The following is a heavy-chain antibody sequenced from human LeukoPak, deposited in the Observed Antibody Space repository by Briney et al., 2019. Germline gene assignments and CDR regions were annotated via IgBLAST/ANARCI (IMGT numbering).Heavy chain of an antibody. V-gene: IGHV3-30*02. CDR1: GFTFSSYA. Sequence: GGSLRLSCAASGFTFSSYAMSWVRQAPGKGLEWVAFIRYDGSNKYYADSVKGRFTISRDNSKNTLYLQMNSLRAEDTAVYYCAEPTYYYSSGTESMPYWGQGTLVTVSS. D-gene: IGHD3-10*01. J-gene: IGHJ4*02. CDR3: AEPTYYYSSGTESMPY. CDR2: IRYDGSNK.